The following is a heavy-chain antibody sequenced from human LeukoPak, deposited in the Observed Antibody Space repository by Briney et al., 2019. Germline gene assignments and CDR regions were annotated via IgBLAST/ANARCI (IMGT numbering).Heavy chain of an antibody. CDR2: INSGGSST. CDR3: ARDCSGGSCYARGNY. CDR1: GFTFSSYW. V-gene: IGHV3-74*01. D-gene: IGHD2-15*01. Sequence: GGSLRLSCAASGFTFSSYWMHWVRQAPGKGLVWVSRINSGGSSTSYADSVKGRFTISRDNAKNTLYLQMNSLRAEDTAVYYCARDCSGGSCYARGNYWGQGTLVTVSS. J-gene: IGHJ4*02.